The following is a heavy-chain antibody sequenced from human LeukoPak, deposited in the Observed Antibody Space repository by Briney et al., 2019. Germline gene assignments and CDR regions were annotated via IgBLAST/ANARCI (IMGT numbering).Heavy chain of an antibody. CDR1: GGSFSGYY. J-gene: IGHJ4*02. V-gene: IGHV4-34*01. CDR2: INHSGST. D-gene: IGHD5-24*01. CDR3: ARVPRRDGYNTGRDFDY. Sequence: SETLSLTCAVYGGSFSGYYWSWIRQPPGKGLEWIGEINHSGSTNYNPSLKSRVTISVDTSKNQFSLKLSSVTAADTAVYYCARVPRRDGYNTGRDFDYWGQGTLVTVSS.